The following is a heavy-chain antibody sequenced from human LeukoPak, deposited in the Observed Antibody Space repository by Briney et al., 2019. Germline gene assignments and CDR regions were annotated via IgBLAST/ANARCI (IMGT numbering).Heavy chain of an antibody. D-gene: IGHD3-16*01. CDR2: ISSSSSTM. J-gene: IGHJ4*02. CDR3: ARELHYDYVWGSYSY. V-gene: IGHV3-48*01. CDR1: GFTFSSYS. Sequence: GGSLRLSCAASGFTFSSYSMNWVRQAPGKGLEWVSYISSSSSTMYYADSVKGRFTISRDNAKNSLYLQMNSLRAEDTAVYYCARELHYDYVWGSYSYWGQGTLVTVSS.